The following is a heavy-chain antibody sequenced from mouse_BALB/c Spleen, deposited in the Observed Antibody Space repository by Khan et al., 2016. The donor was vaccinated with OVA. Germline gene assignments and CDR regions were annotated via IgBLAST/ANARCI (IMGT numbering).Heavy chain of an antibody. CDR1: GFNIKDTH. Sequence: EVQLKQSGAELVKPGASVKLPCTASGFNIKDTHMHWVKQRPEQGLEWIGRIDPANDNSKYDPRFQGKATITADTSSNTAYLHLSSLTSEDTAFYYCAPAGTGDYFNYWGQGTTLTVSS. V-gene: IGHV14-3*02. D-gene: IGHD4-1*01. J-gene: IGHJ2*01. CDR2: IDPANDNS. CDR3: APAGTGDYFNY.